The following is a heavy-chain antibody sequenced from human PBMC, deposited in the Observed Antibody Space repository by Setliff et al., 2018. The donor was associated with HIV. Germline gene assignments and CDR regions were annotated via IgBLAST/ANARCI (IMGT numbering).Heavy chain of an antibody. CDR1: GGPISIYTHY. D-gene: IGHD3-10*01. CDR2: VYYTGST. Sequence: SETLSLTCTVSGGPISIYTHYWGWIRQPPGKGLEWIGSVYYTGSTYYNPSLKSRVTISVDTSKNQFSLKLNSMTAADTAVYYCTRHSGVASPNWFDPWGQGTLVTVSS. V-gene: IGHV4-39*01. J-gene: IGHJ5*02. CDR3: TRHSGVASPNWFDP.